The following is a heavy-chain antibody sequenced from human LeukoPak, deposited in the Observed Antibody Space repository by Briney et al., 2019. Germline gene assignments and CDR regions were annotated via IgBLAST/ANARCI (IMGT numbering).Heavy chain of an antibody. J-gene: IGHJ6*03. CDR3: ANSPSTPYSSYYTDV. Sequence: GGSLRLSCDMSGFIFSTYGIHWVRQAPGKGLEWVTFIQYDGSNKYYADSVKGRFTISRDNSNKMVYLQMNSLRAEDTAVYYCANSPSTPYSSYYTDVWGKGTTVTVSS. D-gene: IGHD2/OR15-2a*01. CDR2: IQYDGSNK. CDR1: GFIFSTYG. V-gene: IGHV3-30*02.